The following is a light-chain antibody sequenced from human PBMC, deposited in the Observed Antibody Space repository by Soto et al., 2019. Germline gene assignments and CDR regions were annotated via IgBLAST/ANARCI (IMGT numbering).Light chain of an antibody. CDR2: GAS. CDR1: QSVSSSY. V-gene: IGKV3-20*01. Sequence: EIVLTQSPGTLSLSPGERATLSCRASQSVSSSYLAWYQQKPGQAPRLLIYGASSRATGIPDRFSGSGSGTDFTLTINRLEPEDRAVYYCQQYGSSPRTFGQGTKVEIK. J-gene: IGKJ1*01. CDR3: QQYGSSPRT.